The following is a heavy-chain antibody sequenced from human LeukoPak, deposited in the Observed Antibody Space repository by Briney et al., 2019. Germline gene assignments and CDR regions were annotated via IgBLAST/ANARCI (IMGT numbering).Heavy chain of an antibody. CDR2: INHSGST. Sequence: PSETLSLTCAVYGGSFSGYYWSWIRQPPGKGLEWIGEINHSGSTNYNPSLKSRVTISVDTSKNQFSLKLSSVTAADTAVYYCARHSRRYYYYMDVWGKGTTVTISS. J-gene: IGHJ6*03. CDR1: GGSFSGYY. CDR3: ARHSRRYYYYMDV. V-gene: IGHV4-34*01. D-gene: IGHD2-21*01.